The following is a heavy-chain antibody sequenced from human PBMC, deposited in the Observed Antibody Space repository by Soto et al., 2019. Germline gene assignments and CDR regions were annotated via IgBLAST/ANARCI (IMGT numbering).Heavy chain of an antibody. Sequence: QVQLVQSGAEVKKPGASVKVSCKASGYTFTSYAMHLVRQAPGQRLEWMGWINAGNGNTKYSQKFQGRVTITRDTSASTAYMELSSLRSEDTAVYYCARDPSTVTTWDHYYYYGMDVWGQGTTVTVSS. CDR1: GYTFTSYA. D-gene: IGHD4-17*01. J-gene: IGHJ6*02. CDR3: ARDPSTVTTWDHYYYYGMDV. V-gene: IGHV1-3*01. CDR2: INAGNGNT.